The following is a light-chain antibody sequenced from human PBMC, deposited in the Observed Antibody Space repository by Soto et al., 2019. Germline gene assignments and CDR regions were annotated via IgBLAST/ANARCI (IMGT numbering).Light chain of an antibody. CDR1: STNVGGYNY. J-gene: IGLJ1*01. CDR3: SSYAGSNNQV. Sequence: QSALTQPPSASGAPGQSVTISCTGTSTNVGGYNYVSWYQQHPGRAPKLMIYEVSKRPSGVPDRFSGSKSGNTASLTVSGVQTEAEADYYCSSYAGSNNQVFGTGTKLTVL. CDR2: EVS. V-gene: IGLV2-8*01.